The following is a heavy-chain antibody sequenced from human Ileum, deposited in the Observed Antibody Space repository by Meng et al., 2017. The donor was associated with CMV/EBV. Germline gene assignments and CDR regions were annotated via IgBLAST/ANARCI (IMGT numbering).Heavy chain of an antibody. Sequence: GESLKISCAASGFTFRSYWMHWVRQGPGKGLVWVSRINIDGSRAAYADSVKGRFTISRDNAKNTLYLQMNSLRAEDMAVYYCVRQDVGSNAFDIWGQGTTVTVSS. CDR2: INIDGSRA. V-gene: IGHV3-74*03. CDR1: GFTFRSYW. J-gene: IGHJ3*02. CDR3: VRQDVGSNAFDI. D-gene: IGHD3-10*01.